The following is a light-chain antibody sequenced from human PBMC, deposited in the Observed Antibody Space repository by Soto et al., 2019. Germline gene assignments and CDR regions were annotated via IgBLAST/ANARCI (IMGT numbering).Light chain of an antibody. V-gene: IGLV2-11*01. CDR3: CSYAGSYSYA. CDR2: DVN. J-gene: IGLJ1*01. CDR1: SSDVGAYNY. Sequence: QSALTQPPSASGSPGQSVTISCTGTSSDVGAYNYVSWYQQHPGKAPKLMIYDVNKRPSGVPDRFSGSKSGSTASLTISGLQAEDEADYYCCSYAGSYSYAFATGTKLTVL.